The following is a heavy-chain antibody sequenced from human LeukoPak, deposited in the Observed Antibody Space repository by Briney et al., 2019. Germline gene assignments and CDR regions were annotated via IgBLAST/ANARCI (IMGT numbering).Heavy chain of an antibody. V-gene: IGHV4-34*01. CDR2: INHSGST. J-gene: IGHJ4*02. Sequence: SETLSLTCAVYGGSFSGYYWSWIRQPPGKGLEWIGEINHSGSTNYNPSLKSRVTISVDTSKNQFSLKLSSVTAADTAVYYCARGRNSYYYDSSGYYYDYWGQGTLSPSPQ. D-gene: IGHD3-22*01. CDR1: GGSFSGYY. CDR3: ARGRNSYYYDSSGYYYDY.